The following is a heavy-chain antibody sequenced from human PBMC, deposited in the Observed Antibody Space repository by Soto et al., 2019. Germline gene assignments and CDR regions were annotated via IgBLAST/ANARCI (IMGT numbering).Heavy chain of an antibody. CDR2: INAGNGNT. D-gene: IGHD1-1*01. CDR3: ARWVGGNYFHY. Sequence: EASVKVSGKASGYTFTDYAMHWVRQAPGQRLEWMGWINAGNGNTKYSQKFQGRVTVTRDTSASTAYMELRSLRSEDTAVYFCARWVGGNYFHYWGQGTLVTVSS. J-gene: IGHJ4*02. V-gene: IGHV1-3*01. CDR1: GYTFTDYA.